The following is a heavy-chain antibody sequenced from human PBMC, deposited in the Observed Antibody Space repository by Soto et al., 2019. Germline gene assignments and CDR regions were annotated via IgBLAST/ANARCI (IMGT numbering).Heavy chain of an antibody. CDR2: IYYSGST. Sequence: PSETLSLTCTVSGGSISSGGYYWSWIRQHPGKGLEWIGYIYYSGSTYYNPSLKSRVTISVDTSKNQFSLKLSSVTAADTAVYYCARDQVTMASGYYYYYGMDVWGQGTTVTVSS. V-gene: IGHV4-31*03. CDR1: GGSISSGGYY. CDR3: ARDQVTMASGYYYYYGMDV. J-gene: IGHJ6*02. D-gene: IGHD3-10*01.